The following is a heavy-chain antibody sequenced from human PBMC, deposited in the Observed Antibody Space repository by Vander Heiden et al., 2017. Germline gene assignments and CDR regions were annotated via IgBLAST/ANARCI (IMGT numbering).Heavy chain of an antibody. CDR1: GFTFSSYA. CDR3: ARGKLELQPYYYYGMDV. D-gene: IGHD1-7*01. V-gene: IGHV3-30*01. Sequence: QVQLVESGGGVVQPGRSLRLSCAASGFTFSSYAMHWVRQAPGKGLEWVAVISYDGSNKYYADSVKGRFTISRDNSKNTLYLQMNSLRAEDTAVYYCARGKLELQPYYYYGMDVWGQGTTVTVSS. J-gene: IGHJ6*02. CDR2: ISYDGSNK.